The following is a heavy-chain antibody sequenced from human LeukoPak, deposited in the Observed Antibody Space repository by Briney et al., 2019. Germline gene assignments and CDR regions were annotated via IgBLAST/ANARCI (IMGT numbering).Heavy chain of an antibody. Sequence: GGSLRLSCAASGFTFSDYYMSWIRQAPGKGLEWVSYISSSGSTIYYADSVKGRFTISRDNAKDSLYLQMNSLRAEDTAVYYCARKDYDFWSGYALDYWSQGTLVTVSS. J-gene: IGHJ4*02. CDR3: ARKDYDFWSGYALDY. D-gene: IGHD3-3*01. CDR2: ISSSGSTI. V-gene: IGHV3-11*04. CDR1: GFTFSDYY.